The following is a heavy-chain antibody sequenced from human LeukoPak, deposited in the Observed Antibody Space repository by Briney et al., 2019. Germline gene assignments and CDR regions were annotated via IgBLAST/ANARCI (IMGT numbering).Heavy chain of an antibody. CDR1: GGSVTSGPNY. Sequence: SETLSLTCSVSGGSVTSGPNYWNWLRRPAGKGLEWIGRIQTSGRVNYNPSLQSRVTLYLDTPKNLVSLQLTSVTAADTAVYYCARDRGNGDYGDYFDSWGQGTQATVSS. V-gene: IGHV4-61*02. D-gene: IGHD4-17*01. CDR2: IQTSGRV. CDR3: ARDRGNGDYGDYFDS. J-gene: IGHJ4*02.